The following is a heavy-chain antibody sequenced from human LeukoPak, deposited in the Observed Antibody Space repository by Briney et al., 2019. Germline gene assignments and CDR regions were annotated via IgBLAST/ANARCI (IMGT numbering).Heavy chain of an antibody. D-gene: IGHD3-16*01. CDR3: AKGRSYYFDY. J-gene: IGHJ4*02. V-gene: IGHV3-30*04. CDR2: ISYDGSSK. Sequence: GGSLRLSCAAFGFTFSNYDMEWVRQAPGKGLEWVALISYDGSSKYYADSVKGRFTISRDNSKNTLYLQMNSLRAEDTAVYYCAKGRSYYFDYWGQGTLVTVSS. CDR1: GFTFSNYD.